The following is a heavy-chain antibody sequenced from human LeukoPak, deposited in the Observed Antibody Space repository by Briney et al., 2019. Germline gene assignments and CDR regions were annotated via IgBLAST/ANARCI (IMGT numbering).Heavy chain of an antibody. V-gene: IGHV4-34*01. CDR2: INHSGST. CDR3: ARGSGSYVGLCDY. Sequence: PSETLSLTCAVYGGSFSGYYWSWIRQPPGKGLEWIGEINHSGSTNYNPSLKSRVTISVDTSKNQFSLKLSSVTAADTAVYYCARGSGSYVGLCDYWGRGTLVTVSS. J-gene: IGHJ4*02. D-gene: IGHD3-10*01. CDR1: GGSFSGYY.